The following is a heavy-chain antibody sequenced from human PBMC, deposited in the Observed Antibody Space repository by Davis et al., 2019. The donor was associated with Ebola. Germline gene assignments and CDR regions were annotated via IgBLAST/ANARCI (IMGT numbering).Heavy chain of an antibody. V-gene: IGHV4-59*08. D-gene: IGHD4-17*01. CDR1: GGSINSHY. CDR2: IHYSGST. J-gene: IGHJ5*02. Sequence: MPSETLSLTCTVSGGSINSHYWSWIRQPPGKGLEWIGHIHYSGSTNCNPSLKSRVTISVDTSKNQFSLKLSSVTAADTAVYYCARHSTTVTTLDWFDPWGQGTLVTVSS. CDR3: ARHSTTVTTLDWFDP.